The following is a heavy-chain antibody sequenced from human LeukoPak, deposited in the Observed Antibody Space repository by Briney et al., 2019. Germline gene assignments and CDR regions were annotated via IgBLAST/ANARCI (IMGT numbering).Heavy chain of an antibody. V-gene: IGHV4-59*01. CDR1: GGSISSYY. D-gene: IGHD3-22*01. CDR3: ASGHYDSSGYVDDY. Sequence: SETLSLTCTVSGGSISSYYWSWIRQPPGKGLEWIGYIYYSGRSNYNPSLKSRVSISVDTSKNQFSLKLISVTAADTTVYYCASGHYDSSGYVDDYWGQGTLVTVSS. J-gene: IGHJ4*02. CDR2: IYYSGRS.